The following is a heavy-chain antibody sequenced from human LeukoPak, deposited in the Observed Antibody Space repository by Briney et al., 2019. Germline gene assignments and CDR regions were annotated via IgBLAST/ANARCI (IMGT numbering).Heavy chain of an antibody. Sequence: ASVKVSCKASGYTLTSYGISWVRQAPGQGLEWMGWISAHNGNTNYAQKLQGRVTITTDTSTSTAYMELRGLRSDDTAVYYCAGHLTTLDSYAFDIWGQGTMVTVSS. D-gene: IGHD4-11*01. CDR1: GYTLTSYG. CDR3: AGHLTTLDSYAFDI. J-gene: IGHJ3*02. V-gene: IGHV1-18*01. CDR2: ISAHNGNT.